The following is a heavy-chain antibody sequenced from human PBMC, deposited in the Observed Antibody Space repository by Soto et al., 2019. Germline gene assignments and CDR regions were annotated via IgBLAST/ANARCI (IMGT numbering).Heavy chain of an antibody. J-gene: IGHJ6*02. CDR2: ISYDGKNK. CDR1: GFTFSTYG. V-gene: IGHV3-30*18. CDR3: AKGQHCSSTSCYFYHYGMDV. Sequence: QVQLVESGGGVVQPGRSLRLSCAASGFTFSTYGMHWVRQAPGKGLEWVAVISYDGKNKYYADSVKGRLTISRDNSKNPVYLQMSRLRGEDTAVYYCAKGQHCSSTSCYFYHYGMDVWGQGTTVAVTS. D-gene: IGHD2-2*01.